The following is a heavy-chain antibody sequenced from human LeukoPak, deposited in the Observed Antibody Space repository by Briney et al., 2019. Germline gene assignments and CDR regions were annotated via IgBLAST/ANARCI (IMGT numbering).Heavy chain of an antibody. D-gene: IGHD5-18*01. J-gene: IGHJ4*02. V-gene: IGHV1-69*02. Sequence: SVKVSCKASGFTFSDSNVHWVRQAPGQGLEWMGRIIPILGIANYAQKFQGRVTITADKSTSTAYMELSSLRSEDTAVYYCVDTAMVNYFDYWGQGTLVTVSS. CDR3: VDTAMVNYFDY. CDR1: GFTFSDSN. CDR2: IIPILGIA.